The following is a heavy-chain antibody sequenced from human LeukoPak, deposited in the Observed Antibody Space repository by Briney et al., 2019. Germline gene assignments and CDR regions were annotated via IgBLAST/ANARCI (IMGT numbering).Heavy chain of an antibody. CDR3: ARGDYYDSSGYSY. J-gene: IGHJ4*02. Sequence: GGSLRLSCAASGLTFSSYSMNWVRQAPGKGLEWVSSISSSSSYIYYADSVKGRFTISRDNAKNSLYLQMNSLRAEDTAVYYCARGDYYDSSGYSYWGQGTLVTVSS. CDR1: GLTFSSYS. CDR2: ISSSSSYI. D-gene: IGHD3-22*01. V-gene: IGHV3-21*01.